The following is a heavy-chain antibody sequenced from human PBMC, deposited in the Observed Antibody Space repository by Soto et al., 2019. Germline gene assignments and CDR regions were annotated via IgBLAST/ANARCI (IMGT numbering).Heavy chain of an antibody. V-gene: IGHV4-59*01. J-gene: IGHJ4*02. CDR2: IYYSGST. Sequence: PSETLSLTCTVSGGSISSYYWSWIRQPPGKGLEWIGYIYYSGSTNYNPSLKSRVTISVDTSKNQFSLKLSSVTAADTAVYYCARDQNSGYDFDYWGQGTLVTVSS. CDR1: GGSISSYY. CDR3: ARDQNSGYDFDY. D-gene: IGHD5-12*01.